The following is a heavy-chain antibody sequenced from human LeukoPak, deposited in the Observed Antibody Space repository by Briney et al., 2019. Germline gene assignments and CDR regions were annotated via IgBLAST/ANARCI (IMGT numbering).Heavy chain of an antibody. CDR1: GFTFSSYA. V-gene: IGHV3-30-3*01. D-gene: IGHD5-18*01. CDR3: AREGYSYGLGSYGMDV. J-gene: IGHJ6*02. CDR2: ISYDGSNK. Sequence: GGSLRLSCAASGFTFSSYAMHWVRQAPGKGLEWVAVISYDGSNKYYADSVKGRFTISRDNSKNTLYLQMNSLRAEDTAVYYCAREGYSYGLGSYGMDVWGQGTTVTVSS.